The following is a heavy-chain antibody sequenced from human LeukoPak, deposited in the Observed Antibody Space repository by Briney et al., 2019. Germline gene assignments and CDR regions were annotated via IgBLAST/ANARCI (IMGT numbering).Heavy chain of an antibody. V-gene: IGHV4-34*01. CDR2: INHSGST. CDR3: ARSGELTFDY. D-gene: IGHD1-26*01. CDR1: GGSFSGYY. J-gene: IGHJ4*02. Sequence: SETLSLTCAVYGGSFSGYYWSWIRQPPGKGLEWIGEINHSGSTNYNPSLKSRVTISVDTSKNQFSLKLSSVTAADTAVYYCARSGELTFDYWGQGTLVTVFS.